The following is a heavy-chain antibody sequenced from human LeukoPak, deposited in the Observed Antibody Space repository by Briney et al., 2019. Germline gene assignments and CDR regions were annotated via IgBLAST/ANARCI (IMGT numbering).Heavy chain of an antibody. J-gene: IGHJ5*02. V-gene: IGHV4-59*01. Sequence: SETLSLTCTVSGGSISSYYWSWIRQPPGKGLEWIGYIYYSGSTNCNPSLKSRVTISVDTSKNQFSLKLSSVTAADTAVYYCARVRSLGDYALNWFDPWGQGTLVTVSS. CDR1: GGSISSYY. D-gene: IGHD4-17*01. CDR2: IYYSGST. CDR3: ARVRSLGDYALNWFDP.